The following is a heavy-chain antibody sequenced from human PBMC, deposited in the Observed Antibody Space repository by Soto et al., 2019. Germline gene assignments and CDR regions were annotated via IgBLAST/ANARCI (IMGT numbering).Heavy chain of an antibody. D-gene: IGHD3-3*01. V-gene: IGHV4-39*01. CDR1: GGSISSSSYY. Sequence: QLQLQESGPGLVKPSETLSLTCTVSGGSISSSSYYWGWIRQPPGKGLEWIGSIYYSGSTYYNPSLKSRVTISVDTSKNQFSLKLSSVTAADTAVYCCASTRSGYSDNWFDPWGQGTLVTVSS. J-gene: IGHJ5*02. CDR3: ASTRSGYSDNWFDP. CDR2: IYYSGST.